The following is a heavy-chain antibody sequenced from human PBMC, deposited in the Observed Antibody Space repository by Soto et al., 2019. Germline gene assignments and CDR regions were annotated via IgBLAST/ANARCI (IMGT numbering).Heavy chain of an antibody. Sequence: EVQLVESGGGLVKPGGSLRLSCAASGFTFSNAWMNWVRQAPGKGLEWVGRIKSKTDGGTTDYAAPVKGRFTISRDDSKNTLYLQMNSLKTEDTAVYYCTTRQGHGDYVRVVEIDYWGQGTLVTVSS. CDR2: IKSKTDGGTT. J-gene: IGHJ4*02. CDR1: GFTFSNAW. D-gene: IGHD4-17*01. V-gene: IGHV3-15*07. CDR3: TTRQGHGDYVRVVEIDY.